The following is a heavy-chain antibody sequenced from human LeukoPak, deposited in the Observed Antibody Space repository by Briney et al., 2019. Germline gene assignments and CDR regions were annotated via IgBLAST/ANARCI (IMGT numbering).Heavy chain of an antibody. Sequence: PSETLSLTCTVSGGSISSGGYYWSWIRQHPGKGLEWIGYIYYSGSTNYNPSLKSRVTISVDTSKNQFSLKLSSVTAADTAVYYCARGGRELPGYCSGGSCYSGWFDPWGQGTLVTVSS. CDR3: ARGGRELPGYCSGGSCYSGWFDP. D-gene: IGHD2-15*01. CDR2: IYYSGST. CDR1: GGSISSGGYY. J-gene: IGHJ5*02. V-gene: IGHV4-61*08.